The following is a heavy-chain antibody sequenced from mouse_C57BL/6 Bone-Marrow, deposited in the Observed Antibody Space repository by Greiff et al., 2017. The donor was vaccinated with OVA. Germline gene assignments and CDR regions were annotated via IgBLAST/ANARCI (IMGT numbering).Heavy chain of an antibody. V-gene: IGHV1-81*01. J-gene: IGHJ2*01. D-gene: IGHD3-2*02. CDR2: IYTRSGNT. CDR3: ARTELRLRRNFDY. CDR1: GYTFTSYG. Sequence: VQLQESGAELARPGASVKLSCKASGYTFTSYGISWVQQRTGQGLEWIGEIYTRSGNTYYNEKFKGKATLTADKSSSTAYMELRSLTSEDSAVYFCARTELRLRRNFDYWGQGTTLTVSS.